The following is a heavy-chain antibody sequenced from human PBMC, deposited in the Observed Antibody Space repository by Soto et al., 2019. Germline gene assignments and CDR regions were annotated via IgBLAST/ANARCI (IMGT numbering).Heavy chain of an antibody. CDR1: GYTFTSYG. CDR3: ARDYVCSSTSCYTLPYYYGMDV. V-gene: IGHV1-18*01. Sequence: GASVKVSCKASGYTFTSYGISWVRQAPGQGLEWMGWISAYNGNTNYAQKLQGRVTMTTDISTSTAYMELRSLRSDDTAVYYCARDYVCSSTSCYTLPYYYGMDVWGQGTTVTVSS. D-gene: IGHD2-2*02. CDR2: ISAYNGNT. J-gene: IGHJ6*02.